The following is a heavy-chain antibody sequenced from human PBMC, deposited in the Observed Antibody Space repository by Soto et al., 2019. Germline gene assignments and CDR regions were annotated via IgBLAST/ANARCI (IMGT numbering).Heavy chain of an antibody. CDR3: ARAGFSTSWVGILATGADGVAIDF. D-gene: IGHD6-13*01. J-gene: IGHJ4*02. Sequence: QVQLVQSGAEVKKTGASVQVSCKASGYTLISYGIAWVRQAPGQGLEWMGWFSPYNGKTTFAQTFQGRATMTPDTYTRTAYMELRSLRSDATTVYFCARAGFSTSWVGILATGADGVAIDFWGQGTLVSVSS. V-gene: IGHV1-18*01. CDR1: GYTLISYG. CDR2: FSPYNGKT.